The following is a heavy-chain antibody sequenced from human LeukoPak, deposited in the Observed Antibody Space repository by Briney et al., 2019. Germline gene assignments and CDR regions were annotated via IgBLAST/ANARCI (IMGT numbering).Heavy chain of an antibody. V-gene: IGHV3-23*01. CDR3: TRDSANYHFAY. CDR2: ISGSGGST. Sequence: GGSLRLSCAASGFTFSSYAMNWVRQAPGKGLEWVSAISGSGGSTYYADSVKGRFTISRDNSKNIVFLQMNDLRTEDTAFYYCTRDSANYHFAYWGQGALVTVSS. CDR1: GFTFSSYA. J-gene: IGHJ4*02. D-gene: IGHD4/OR15-4a*01.